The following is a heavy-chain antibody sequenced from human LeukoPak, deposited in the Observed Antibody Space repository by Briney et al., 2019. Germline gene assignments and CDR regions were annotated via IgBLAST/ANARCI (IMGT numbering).Heavy chain of an antibody. J-gene: IGHJ4*02. Sequence: GASVKVSCKASGYIFTGYYMHWVRQAPGQGLEGMGWINPTSGGTNYAQKFQGRVTMTRDTSISTAYMELSRLRSDDTAVYYCARARGSITGGGGAGVGYWGQGTLVTVSS. CDR1: GYIFTGYY. V-gene: IGHV1-2*02. CDR2: INPTSGGT. D-gene: IGHD1-20*01. CDR3: ARARGSITGGGGAGVGY.